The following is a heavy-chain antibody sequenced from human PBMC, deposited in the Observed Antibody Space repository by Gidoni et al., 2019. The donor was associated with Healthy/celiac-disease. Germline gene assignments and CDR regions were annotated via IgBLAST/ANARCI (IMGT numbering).Heavy chain of an antibody. Sequence: QVQLQQWGAGLLKPSETLSLTCAVYGGSFSGYYWSWIRQPLGKGLEWIGEINHSGSTNYNPSLKSRVTISVDTSKNQCSLKLSSVTAADTAVYYCARVVVAGKGAFDIWGQGTMVTVSS. J-gene: IGHJ3*02. D-gene: IGHD2-15*01. CDR2: INHSGST. CDR3: ARVVVAGKGAFDI. CDR1: GGSFSGYY. V-gene: IGHV4-34*01.